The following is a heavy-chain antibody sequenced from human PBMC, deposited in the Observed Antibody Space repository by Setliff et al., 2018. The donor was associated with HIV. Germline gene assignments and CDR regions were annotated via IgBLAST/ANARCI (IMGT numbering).Heavy chain of an antibody. CDR2: IWYDGSDK. Sequence: GGSLRLSCAASGFTFSSYGMHWVRQVPGKGLEWVAVIWYDGSDKYYADSVKGRFTISRDNSKNTLFLRMNSLRADDTAVYYCATARPRHLVSTNPPYYFDYWGQGTLVTVSS. CDR1: GFTFSSYG. D-gene: IGHD2-8*02. V-gene: IGHV3-33*01. J-gene: IGHJ4*02. CDR3: ATARPRHLVSTNPPYYFDY.